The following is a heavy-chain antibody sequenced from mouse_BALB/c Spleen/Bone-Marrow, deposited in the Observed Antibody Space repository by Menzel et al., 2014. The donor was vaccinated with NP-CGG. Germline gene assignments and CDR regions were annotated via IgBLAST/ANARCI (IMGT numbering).Heavy chain of an antibody. CDR2: INPDSSTI. V-gene: IGHV4-1*02. CDR1: GFVSSGNW. J-gene: IGHJ4*01. Sequence: SGGGRGQPGGSLKLSGAAQGFVSSGNWMSWVRQAPGKGLEWIGEINPDSSTINYTPSLKDKFIISRDNAKNTLYLQMSKVRSEDTALYYCARLGYYGTMDYWGQGTSVTVSS. CDR3: ARLGYYGTMDY. D-gene: IGHD1-1*01.